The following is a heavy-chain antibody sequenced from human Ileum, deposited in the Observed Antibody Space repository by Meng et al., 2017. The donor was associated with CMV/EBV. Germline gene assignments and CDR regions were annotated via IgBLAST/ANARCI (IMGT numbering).Heavy chain of an antibody. D-gene: IGHD3-10*01. CDR3: ARDRGVITGFDY. V-gene: IGHV1-18*01. J-gene: IGHJ4*02. Sequence: ASVKVSCKASGYTFTSYGIGWVRQAPGQGLEWMGWISAYNGNTNYAQKFQGGVTMTTDASTSTAYMELRSLRSDDPAVYYCARDRGVITGFDYWGQGTLVTVSS. CDR1: GYTFTSYG. CDR2: ISAYNGNT.